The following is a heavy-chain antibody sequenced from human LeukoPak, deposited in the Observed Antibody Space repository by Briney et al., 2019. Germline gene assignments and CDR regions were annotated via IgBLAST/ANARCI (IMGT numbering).Heavy chain of an antibody. V-gene: IGHV4-61*01. Sequence: PSETLSLTCTVSGGSISSSSYYWSWIRQPPGKGLEWIGYIYYSGSTNYNPSLKSRVTISVDTSKNQFSLKLSSVTAADTAVYYCARDVGGSYYRFDYWGQGTLVTVSS. J-gene: IGHJ4*02. CDR2: IYYSGST. CDR3: ARDVGGSYYRFDY. D-gene: IGHD1-26*01. CDR1: GGSISSSSYY.